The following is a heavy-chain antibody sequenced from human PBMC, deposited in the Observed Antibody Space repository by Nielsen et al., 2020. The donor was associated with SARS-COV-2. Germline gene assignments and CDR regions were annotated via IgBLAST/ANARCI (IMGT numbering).Heavy chain of an antibody. J-gene: IGHJ6*02. CDR3: AKGIAARPDYYYGMDV. CDR2: ISSNGGST. Sequence: GESLKISCSASGFTFSSYAMHWVRQAPGKGLEYVSAISSNGGSTYYADSVKGRFTISRDNSKNTLYLQMNSLRAEDTAVYYCAKGIAARPDYYYGMDVWGQGTTVTVSS. D-gene: IGHD6-6*01. V-gene: IGHV3-64*04. CDR1: GFTFSSYA.